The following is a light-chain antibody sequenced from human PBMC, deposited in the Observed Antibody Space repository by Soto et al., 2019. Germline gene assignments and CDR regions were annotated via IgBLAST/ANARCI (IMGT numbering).Light chain of an antibody. Sequence: CVLTQPPSAPRVPGQSVTISCTGTSSDIGASNFVSWYQQHPGKAPKLVIYEVTKRPSGVPDRFSGSKFGNTASLTVSGLQTEDEADYYCSSFTGFSTVFGSGTRVTVL. CDR3: SSFTGFSTV. CDR1: SSDIGASNF. CDR2: EVT. V-gene: IGLV2-8*02. J-gene: IGLJ1*01.